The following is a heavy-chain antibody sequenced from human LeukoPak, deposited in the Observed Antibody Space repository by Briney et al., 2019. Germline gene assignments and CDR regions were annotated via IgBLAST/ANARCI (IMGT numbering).Heavy chain of an antibody. Sequence: ESGPTLVKPTQTLTLTCSFSGLSLTTRGVGVAWIRQPPAKALEWLALIYWDGDKAYSPSPKHRLTITKDTSKNQVVLTMTNMDPVDTATYFCALRPKSGANWFDPWGQGTLVTVSS. CDR1: GLSLTTRGVG. CDR3: ALRPKSGANWFDP. D-gene: IGHD1-26*01. V-gene: IGHV2-5*02. J-gene: IGHJ5*02. CDR2: IYWDGDK.